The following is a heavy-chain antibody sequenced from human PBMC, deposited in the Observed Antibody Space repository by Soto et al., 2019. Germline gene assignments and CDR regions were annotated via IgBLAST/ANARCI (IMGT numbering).Heavy chain of an antibody. V-gene: IGHV3-23*01. CDR2: ISGSGGST. CDR3: AKDLITILGVVTIGSSYYFDY. CDR1: GFTFSSYA. J-gene: IGHJ4*02. D-gene: IGHD3-3*01. Sequence: GGSLRLSCAASGFTFSSYAMSWVRQAPGKGLEWVSAISGSGGSTYYADSVKGRFTISRDNSKNTLYLQMNSLRAEDTAVYYCAKDLITILGVVTIGSSYYFDYWGQGTLVTVSS.